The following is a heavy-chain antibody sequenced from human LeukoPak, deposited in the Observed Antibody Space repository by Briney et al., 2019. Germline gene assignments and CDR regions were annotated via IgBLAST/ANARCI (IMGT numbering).Heavy chain of an antibody. D-gene: IGHD2-8*01. CDR2: ISTSSRYI. CDR1: GFTFSDYS. Sequence: GGSLRLSCLASGFTFSDYSMHWVRQTPGKGLEWISSISTSSRYIHYADSVKGRFTISRGNARNSLYLQMNSLRAEDTAVYYCARVGPMAVRFPVFDYWGQGTLVTVSS. J-gene: IGHJ4*02. CDR3: ARVGPMAVRFPVFDY. V-gene: IGHV3-21*01.